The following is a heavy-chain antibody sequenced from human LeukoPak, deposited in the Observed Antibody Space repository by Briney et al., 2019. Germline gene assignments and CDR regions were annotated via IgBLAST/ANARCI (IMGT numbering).Heavy chain of an antibody. V-gene: IGHV1-2*02. Sequence: ASVKVSCKASGYTFTGYYMHWVRQAPGQGLEWMGWINPKTGVSDYAQKFQGRLTMTRDTSISTAYMELSRLRSDDTAVYYCARGRRLTRGPTTPEYYFDYWGQGTLVTVSS. CDR3: ARGRRLTRGPTTPEYYFDY. CDR2: INPKTGVS. J-gene: IGHJ4*02. D-gene: IGHD1-26*01. CDR1: GYTFTGYY.